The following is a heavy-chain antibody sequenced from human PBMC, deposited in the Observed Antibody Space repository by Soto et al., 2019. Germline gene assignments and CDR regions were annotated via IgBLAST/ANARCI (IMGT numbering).Heavy chain of an antibody. CDR3: ATPGEQWLLNDAFDI. CDR1: GFTFSSYG. V-gene: IGHV3-30*03. CDR2: ISYDGSNK. Sequence: QVQLVESGGGVVQPGRSLRLSCAASGFTFSSYGMHWVRQAPGKGLEWVAVISYDGSNKYYADSVKGRFTISRDNSKNKLYLQMNSLRAEDTAVYYCATPGEQWLLNDAFDIWGQGTMVTVSS. J-gene: IGHJ3*02. D-gene: IGHD6-19*01.